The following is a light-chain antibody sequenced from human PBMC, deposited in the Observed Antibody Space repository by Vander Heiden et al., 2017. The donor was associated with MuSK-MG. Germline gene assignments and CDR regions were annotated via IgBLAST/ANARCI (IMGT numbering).Light chain of an antibody. J-gene: IGLJ2*01. V-gene: IGLV3-19*01. CDR3: NSRDSSGGPRVV. Sequence: SSELNQDPAVSVALGPTVWITGQGDSFGTYYVSGYQQEPGQAPLLFIYDKNNRLSGIPERFSCSRSGNTASFTITVAQAGDEADYYCNSRDSSGGPRVVFGGGTKLSVL. CDR2: DKN. CDR1: SFGTYY.